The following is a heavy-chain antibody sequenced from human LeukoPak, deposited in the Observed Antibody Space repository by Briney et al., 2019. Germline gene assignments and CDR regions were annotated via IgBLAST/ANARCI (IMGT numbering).Heavy chain of an antibody. V-gene: IGHV4-38-2*02. Sequence: SETMSLTCAVSGYSISSGYHWGWIRQPPGKGLEWIASANTGGASYNPSLKSRATISLDTSNNQFSLELRSVTASDTAVYYCARDLGSGGNSDYWGQGTVVSVSS. J-gene: IGHJ4*02. CDR2: ANTGGA. D-gene: IGHD4-23*01. CDR1: GYSISSGYH. CDR3: ARDLGSGGNSDY.